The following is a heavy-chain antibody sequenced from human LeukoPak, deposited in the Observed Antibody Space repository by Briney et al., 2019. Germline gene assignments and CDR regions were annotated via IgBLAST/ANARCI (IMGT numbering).Heavy chain of an antibody. CDR2: ISGSGGST. J-gene: IGHJ2*01. D-gene: IGHD6-13*01. CDR3: ARDRIAAASWGRFFDL. CDR1: GFTFSSYA. V-gene: IGHV3-23*01. Sequence: PGGSLRLSCAASGFTFSSYAMSWVRQAPGKGLEWVSAISGSGGSTYYADSVKGRFTISRDNAMHSLYLQVNSLRAEDTAVYYCARDRIAAASWGRFFDLWGRGTLVTVSS.